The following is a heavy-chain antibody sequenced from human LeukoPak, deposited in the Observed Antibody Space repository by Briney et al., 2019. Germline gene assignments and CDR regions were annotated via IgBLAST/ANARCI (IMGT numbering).Heavy chain of an antibody. CDR2: ISWNSGSI. Sequence: GGSLRLSCAASGFTFDDYAMHWVRQAPGKGLEWVSGISWNSGSIGYADSVEGRFTTSRDNAKNSLYLQMNSLRSDDTAVYYCARVYSSGWFFPPLDLDYWGQGTLVTVSS. CDR3: ARVYSSGWFFPPLDLDY. D-gene: IGHD6-19*01. CDR1: GFTFDDYA. V-gene: IGHV3-9*01. J-gene: IGHJ4*02.